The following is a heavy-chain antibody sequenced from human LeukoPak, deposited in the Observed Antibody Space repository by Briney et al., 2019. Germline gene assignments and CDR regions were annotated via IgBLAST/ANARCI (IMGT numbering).Heavy chain of an antibody. CDR1: GFTVTHAW. CDR2: IKSNADGGTV. V-gene: IGHV3-15*01. D-gene: IGHD1-26*01. Sequence: GGSLRLSCAVSGFTVTHAWMTWVRQVPGKGLEWIGRIKSNADGGTVDYAASVKGRFALSRGDSVDTLYLQMDSLNTGDSGVYYCTTVPSAREDYWGQGTLVTVSS. CDR3: TTVPSAREDY. J-gene: IGHJ4*02.